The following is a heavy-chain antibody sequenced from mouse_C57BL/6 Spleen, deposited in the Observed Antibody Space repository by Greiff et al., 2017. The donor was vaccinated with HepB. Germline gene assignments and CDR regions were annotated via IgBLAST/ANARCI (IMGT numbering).Heavy chain of an antibody. CDR1: GYSITSGYY. Sequence: EVQVVESGPGLVKPSQSLSLTCSVTGYSITSGYYWHWIRQFPGNKLEWMGYISYDGSNNYNPSLKNRISITRDTSKNQFFLKLNSVTTEDTATYYCARVELLLFDYWGQGTTLTVSS. CDR2: ISYDGSN. J-gene: IGHJ2*01. D-gene: IGHD1-1*01. CDR3: ARVELLLFDY. V-gene: IGHV3-6*01.